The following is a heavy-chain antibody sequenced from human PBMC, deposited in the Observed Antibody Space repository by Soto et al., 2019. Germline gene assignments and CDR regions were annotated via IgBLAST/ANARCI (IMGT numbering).Heavy chain of an antibody. Sequence: QVQLVQSGAEVKKPGASVKVSCKASGYTFTSYAMHWVRQAPGQRLEWMGWINAGNGNTKYSQKFQGRVTITRDTSASTAYMELSSLRSEDPAVYSCARFEWQLLEAFAPWVQGTLVTVSS. V-gene: IGHV1-3*01. J-gene: IGHJ5*02. CDR1: GYTFTSYA. D-gene: IGHD1-26*01. CDR3: ARFEWQLLEAFAP. CDR2: INAGNGNT.